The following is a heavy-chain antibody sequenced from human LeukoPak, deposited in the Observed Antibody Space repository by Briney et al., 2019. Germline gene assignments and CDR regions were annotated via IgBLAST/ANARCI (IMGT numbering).Heavy chain of an antibody. D-gene: IGHD4-17*01. J-gene: IGHJ4*02. Sequence: GRSLRLSCAPSGFTFRRFGMHWVRQAPGKGLEWVAVLSYDGSDKYYGGSVKGRFIISRDNSKNTLYLQMNSLRAEDTAIYFCAKSADEFGDYEEVGSLDYWGQGTLVTVSS. CDR3: AKSADEFGDYEEVGSLDY. CDR2: LSYDGSDK. CDR1: GFTFRRFG. V-gene: IGHV3-30*18.